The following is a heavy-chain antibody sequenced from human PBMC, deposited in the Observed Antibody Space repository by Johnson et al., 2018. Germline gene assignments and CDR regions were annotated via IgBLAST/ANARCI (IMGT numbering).Heavy chain of an antibody. CDR1: GFTFSSYA. CDR3: TTEEWKSSITMSMDV. V-gene: IGHV3-23*04. CDR2: IRGSGGST. D-gene: IGHD3-22*01. J-gene: IGHJ6*03. Sequence: VQLVQSGGGWVQPGGSLRLSCAASGFTFSSYAMSWVRQAPGKGLEWVSVIRGSGGSTYYADSGQGRFTISRDNSKNTLFLQMNSLKTEDTAVYSCTTEEWKSSITMSMDVWGKGTTVTVSS.